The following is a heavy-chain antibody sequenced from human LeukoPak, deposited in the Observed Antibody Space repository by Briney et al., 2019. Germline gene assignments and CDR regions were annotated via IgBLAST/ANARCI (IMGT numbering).Heavy chain of an antibody. CDR1: GGSISSYY. D-gene: IGHD3-22*01. Sequence: SETLSLTCTVSGGSISSYYWSWIRQPAGKGLEWIGRIYSSGSTNYNPSLKSRATMSVDTSKNQFSLKLSSVTAADTAVYYCARPYYYDSRIDPWGQGTLVTVSS. V-gene: IGHV4-4*07. CDR3: ARPYYYDSRIDP. J-gene: IGHJ5*02. CDR2: IYSSGST.